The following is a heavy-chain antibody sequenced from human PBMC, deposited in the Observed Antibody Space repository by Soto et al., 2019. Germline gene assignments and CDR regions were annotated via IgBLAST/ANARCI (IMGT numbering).Heavy chain of an antibody. V-gene: IGHV3-23*01. CDR2: ISDSGRPT. D-gene: IGHD2-15*01. CDR3: APHVSCSGGSCQYDAFAI. CDR1: GFDFSYYA. J-gene: IGHJ3*02. Sequence: GGSLRLSCAASGFDFSYYAMGWVRQAPGKGLGWVSCISDSGRPTYYADSVKGRFTVSRDNSKKTLYLLMNSLGAEDTAAYYCAPHVSCSGGSCQYDAFAIRGQGTMVTVSS.